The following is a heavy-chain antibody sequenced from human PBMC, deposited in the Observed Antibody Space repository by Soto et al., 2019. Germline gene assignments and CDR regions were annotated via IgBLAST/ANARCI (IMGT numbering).Heavy chain of an antibody. D-gene: IGHD2-15*01. J-gene: IGHJ6*02. CDR2: INTDGLS. Sequence: PSETLSLTCSVSGVSITSYYWSWIRQSAGGGLEWMWRINTDGLSTYSPSFKSRLTMSLDTSKNQVSLRLISVTAADTAVYFCARVPVAVAATEDYYGLDVWGQGTTVTVSS. V-gene: IGHV4-4*07. CDR3: ARVPVAVAATEDYYGLDV. CDR1: GVSITSYY.